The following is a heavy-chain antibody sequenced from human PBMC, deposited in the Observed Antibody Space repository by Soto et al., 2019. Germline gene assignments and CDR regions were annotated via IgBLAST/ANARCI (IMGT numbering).Heavy chain of an antibody. CDR2: IIPILGIA. Sequence: QAQLVQSGAEVKKPGSSVKVSCKASGGTFSSYTISWVRQAPGQGLEWMGRIIPILGIANYAQKFQGRVTITADKSTSTAYMELSSLRSEDTAVYYCARDSSGGFGEVRLDYWGQGTLVTVSS. D-gene: IGHD3-10*01. CDR3: ARDSSGGFGEVRLDY. V-gene: IGHV1-69*08. J-gene: IGHJ4*02. CDR1: GGTFSSYT.